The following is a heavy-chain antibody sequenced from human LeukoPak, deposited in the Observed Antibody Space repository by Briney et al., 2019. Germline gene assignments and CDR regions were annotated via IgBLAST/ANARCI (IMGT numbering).Heavy chain of an antibody. Sequence: PGASLKISCKGSGYSFTSYWIGCGRQMPGKGLEWMGIIYPGDSDTRYSPTFQGQVTISADKSISTAYLQWSSLKASDTAMYYCATRGGYSYSDAFDIWGQGRMVSVSS. D-gene: IGHD5-18*01. V-gene: IGHV5-51*01. CDR3: ATRGGYSYSDAFDI. CDR2: IYPGDSDT. J-gene: IGHJ3*02. CDR1: GYSFTSYW.